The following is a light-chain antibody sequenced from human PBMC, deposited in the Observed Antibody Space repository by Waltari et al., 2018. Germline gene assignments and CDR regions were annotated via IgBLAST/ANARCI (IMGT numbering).Light chain of an antibody. CDR2: GAA. CDR1: QSISRNY. Sequence: EIVLTQSPGTLSLSPGERATLSCRASQSISRNYLAWYQQKPAQGPRLLIYGAASRATGIPDRFSGSGSGTDFTITISRLEPEDFAVYYCQQYGSSRITFGQGTRLEIK. J-gene: IGKJ5*01. CDR3: QQYGSSRIT. V-gene: IGKV3-20*01.